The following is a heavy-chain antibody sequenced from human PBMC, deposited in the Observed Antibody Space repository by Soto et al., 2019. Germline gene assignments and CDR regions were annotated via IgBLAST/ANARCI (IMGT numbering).Heavy chain of an antibody. V-gene: IGHV1-69*01. D-gene: IGHD3-3*01. Sequence: QVQLVQSGAEVKKPGSSVKVSCKASGGTFSSYAISWVRQAPGQGLEWMGGIIPIFGTANYAQKFQGRVTITADESTSTAYMELSSLRSEDTAVYYCAGGRYYDFWSGYSYSYYYYGMDVWGQGPTVTVSS. CDR1: GGTFSSYA. CDR2: IIPIFGTA. CDR3: AGGRYYDFWSGYSYSYYYYGMDV. J-gene: IGHJ6*02.